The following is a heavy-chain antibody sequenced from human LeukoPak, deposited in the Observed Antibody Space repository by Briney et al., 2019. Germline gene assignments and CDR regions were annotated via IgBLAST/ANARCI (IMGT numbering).Heavy chain of an antibody. CDR2: IYYSGST. CDR1: GGSISSSSYY. J-gene: IGHJ4*02. V-gene: IGHV4-30-4*08. Sequence: SETLSLTCTVSGGSISSSSYYWGWIRQPPGKGLEWIGYIYYSGSTYYNPSLKSRVTISVDTSKNQFSLKLSSVTAGDTAVYYCARGPGSGSYYKVGFDYWGQGTLVTVSS. D-gene: IGHD3-10*01. CDR3: ARGPGSGSYYKVGFDY.